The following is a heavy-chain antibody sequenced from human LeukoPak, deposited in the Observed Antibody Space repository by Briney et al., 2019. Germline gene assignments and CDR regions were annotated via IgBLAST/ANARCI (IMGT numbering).Heavy chain of an antibody. CDR1: RFTFSDYG. CDR3: ARPHTVTTTEFDY. D-gene: IGHD4-17*01. J-gene: IGHJ4*02. V-gene: IGHV3-30*02. CDR2: IRYDGRDE. Sequence: GGSLRLSCAASRFTFSDYGMHWVRQAPGKGLEWVAFIRYDGRDEDYADSVKGRFTISRDNFQKTLYLQMSSLRTEDTAVYYCARPHTVTTTEFDYWGQGTLVTVSS.